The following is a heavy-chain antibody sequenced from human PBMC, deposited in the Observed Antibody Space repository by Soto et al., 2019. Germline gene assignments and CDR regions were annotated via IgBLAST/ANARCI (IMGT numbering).Heavy chain of an antibody. D-gene: IGHD6-13*01. Sequence: SESLSLNCIVCGDSISNISYYWGWIRQPPGKGLEWIGSMYFTGNTYYNPSLKSRVIISADRSKNQFSLKLTSVTAADTAVYFCARQPYSNLWYNWFAPWGQGTLVTVSS. CDR1: GDSISNISYY. V-gene: IGHV4-39*01. CDR3: ARQPYSNLWYNWFAP. J-gene: IGHJ5*02. CDR2: MYFTGNT.